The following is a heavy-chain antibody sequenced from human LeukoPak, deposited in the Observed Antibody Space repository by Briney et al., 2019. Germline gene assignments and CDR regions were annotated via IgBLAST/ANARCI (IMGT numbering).Heavy chain of an antibody. CDR1: GFTFSRYW. D-gene: IGHD3-3*01. Sequence: GGSLRLSCAASGFTFSRYWMHWVRQAPGKGLVWVPRINSDGSTTSYADSVKGRFTISRDNAKNTLYLQMNSLRAEDTAVYYCATFWSGSDFDYWGQGTLVTVSS. V-gene: IGHV3-74*01. CDR3: ATFWSGSDFDY. CDR2: INSDGSTT. J-gene: IGHJ4*02.